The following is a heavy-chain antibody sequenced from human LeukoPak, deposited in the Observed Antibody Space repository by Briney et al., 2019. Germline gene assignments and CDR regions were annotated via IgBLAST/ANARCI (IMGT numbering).Heavy chain of an antibody. CDR2: IYTSGGT. V-gene: IGHV4-59*01. J-gene: IGHJ5*02. D-gene: IGHD1-26*01. CDR1: GASISSYY. Sequence: SETLSLTCSVSGASISSYYWNWIRQPPGKGLEWIGNIYTSGGTNYNPSLKSRVTISLDTSKDQFSLKLTSVTTAGTAFYYCAKDWELGSWGQGTLVTVSS. CDR3: AKDWELGS.